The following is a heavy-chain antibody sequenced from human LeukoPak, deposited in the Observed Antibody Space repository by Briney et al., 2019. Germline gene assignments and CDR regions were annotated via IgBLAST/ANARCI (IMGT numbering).Heavy chain of an antibody. D-gene: IGHD3-10*01. CDR3: AELTSMVEQY. CDR1: GFRFSSYW. J-gene: IGHJ4*02. Sequence: PGRSLRLFCAASGFRFSSYWMHWVRQVPGKGLVWVSRINSDGSSTSYADSVKGRFTISRDNAKNTLYLQMNSLRAEDTAVYYCAELTSMVEQYWGQGTLVTVSS. CDR2: INSDGSST. V-gene: IGHV3-74*01.